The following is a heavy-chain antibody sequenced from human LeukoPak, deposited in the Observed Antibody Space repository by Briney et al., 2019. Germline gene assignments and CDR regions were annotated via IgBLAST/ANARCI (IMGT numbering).Heavy chain of an antibody. Sequence: GRSLRLSCAASGFTFSSYGMHWVRQAPGKGLEWVAFIRYDGSNKYYADSVKGRFTISRDNSKNTLYLQMNSLRAEDTAVYYCAKELRGYYYDSSGYRDSTDAFDIWGQGTMVTVSS. CDR3: AKELRGYYYDSSGYRDSTDAFDI. D-gene: IGHD3-22*01. CDR1: GFTFSSYG. J-gene: IGHJ3*02. CDR2: IRYDGSNK. V-gene: IGHV3-30*02.